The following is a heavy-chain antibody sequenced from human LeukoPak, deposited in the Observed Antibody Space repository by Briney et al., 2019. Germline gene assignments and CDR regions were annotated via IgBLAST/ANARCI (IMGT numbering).Heavy chain of an antibody. CDR1: GGSFRGYY. J-gene: IGHJ4*02. V-gene: IGHV4-34*01. D-gene: IGHD2/OR15-2a*01. CDR3: ARDKIGGINFDY. CDR2: INHSGST. Sequence: SETLSLTCAVYGGSFRGYYWSWIRQPPGKGLEWIGKINHSGSTNYNPSLKSRVTISVDTSKNQFSLKVSSVTAADTAVYYCARDKIGGINFDYWGQGTLITVSA.